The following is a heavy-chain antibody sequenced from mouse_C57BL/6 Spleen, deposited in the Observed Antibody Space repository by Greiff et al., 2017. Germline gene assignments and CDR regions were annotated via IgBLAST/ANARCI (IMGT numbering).Heavy chain of an antibody. D-gene: IGHD2-2*01. CDR1: GYTFTSYW. CDR2: IYPGSGST. J-gene: IGHJ4*01. CDR3: AKGGGIYYGYDVPYYYAMDY. V-gene: IGHV1-55*01. Sequence: QVQLQQSGAELVKPGASVKMSCTASGYTFTSYWITWVKQRPGQGLEWIGDIYPGSGSTNYNEKFKSKATLTVDTSSSTAYMQLSSLTSEDSAVYYCAKGGGIYYGYDVPYYYAMDYWGQGTSVTVSS.